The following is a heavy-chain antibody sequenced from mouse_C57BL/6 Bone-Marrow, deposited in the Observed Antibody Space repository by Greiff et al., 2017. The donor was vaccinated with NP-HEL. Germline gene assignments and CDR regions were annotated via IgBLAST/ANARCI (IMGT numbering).Heavy chain of an antibody. J-gene: IGHJ1*03. V-gene: IGHV1-26*01. CDR2: INPNNGGT. CDR3: ARDPPPYYCGSPWYFDV. D-gene: IGHD1-1*01. CDR1: GYTFTDYY. Sequence: EVQLQQSGPELVKPGASVKISCKASGYTFTDYYMNWVKQSHGKSLEWIGDINPNNGGTSYNQKFKGKATLTVDKSSSTAYMELRSLTSEDAAVYYCARDPPPYYCGSPWYFDVWGTGTTVTVSS.